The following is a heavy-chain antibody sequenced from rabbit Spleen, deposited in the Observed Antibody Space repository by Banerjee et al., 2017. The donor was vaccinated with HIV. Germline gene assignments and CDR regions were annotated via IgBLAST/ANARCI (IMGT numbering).Heavy chain of an antibody. V-gene: IGHV1S40*01. CDR1: GFSFSSTYY. Sequence: QSLEESGGDLVKPGASLTLTCTASGFSFSSTYYIYWVRQTPGKGLEWIACIYAGSSDGAYYASWVNGRFTISKTSSTTVTLQLSSLTAADTATYFCTRGPADTGYASTLWGQGTLVTVS. D-gene: IGHD6-1*01. CDR3: TRGPADTGYASTL. J-gene: IGHJ3*01. CDR2: IYAGSSDGA.